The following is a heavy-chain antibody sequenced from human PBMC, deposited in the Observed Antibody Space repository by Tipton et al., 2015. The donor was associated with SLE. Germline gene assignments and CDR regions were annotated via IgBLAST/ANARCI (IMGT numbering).Heavy chain of an antibody. CDR1: GGSFSGYY. V-gene: IGHV4-34*01. Sequence: TLSLTCAVYGGSFSGYYWSWIRQPPGKGLEWIGEINHSGSTNYNPSPKSRVTISVDTSKNQFSLKLSSVTAADTAVYYCASQRGYSYGRFDYWGQGTLVTVSS. J-gene: IGHJ4*02. CDR2: INHSGST. D-gene: IGHD5-18*01. CDR3: ASQRGYSYGRFDY.